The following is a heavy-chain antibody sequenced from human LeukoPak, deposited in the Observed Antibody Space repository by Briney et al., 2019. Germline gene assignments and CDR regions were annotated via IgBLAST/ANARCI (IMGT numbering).Heavy chain of an antibody. Sequence: SVKVSCKASGGTFSSYAISWVRQAPGQGLEWMGGIIPIFGTANYAQKFQGRVTITADKSTSTAYMELSSLRSEDTAVYYCARDLVSDSGSLNNYYYYYMDVWGKGTTVTVSS. CDR1: GGTFSSYA. J-gene: IGHJ6*03. V-gene: IGHV1-69*06. CDR3: ARDLVSDSGSLNNYYYYYMDV. CDR2: IIPIFGTA. D-gene: IGHD1-26*01.